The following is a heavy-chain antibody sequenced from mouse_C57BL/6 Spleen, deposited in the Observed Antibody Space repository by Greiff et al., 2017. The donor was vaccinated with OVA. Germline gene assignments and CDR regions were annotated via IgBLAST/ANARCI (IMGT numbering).Heavy chain of an antibody. D-gene: IGHD2-3*01. CDR1: GFSLTSYG. V-gene: IGHV2-3*01. CDR3: AKQWLLRGGDAMDY. Sequence: VKLMESGPGLVAPSQSLSITCTVSGFSLTSYGVSWVRRPPGKGLEWLGVIWGDGSTNYHSALISRLSISKDNSKSQVFLKLNSLQTDDTATYYCAKQWLLRGGDAMDYWGQGTSVTVSS. J-gene: IGHJ4*01. CDR2: IWGDGST.